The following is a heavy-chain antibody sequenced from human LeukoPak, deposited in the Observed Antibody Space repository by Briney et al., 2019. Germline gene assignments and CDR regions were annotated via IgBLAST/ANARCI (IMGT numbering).Heavy chain of an antibody. J-gene: IGHJ3*02. V-gene: IGHV3-7*01. CDR1: GFTFSMYR. CDR3: ARGGTYDI. Sequence: GGSLRLSCVASGFTFSMYRMTWFRRAPGKGLEWVANLKQDGSQTNYVDSVKGRFTISRDNAKKSLYLQMNSLRGEDTAVYYCARGGTYDIWGQGTRVTVSS. CDR2: LKQDGSQT.